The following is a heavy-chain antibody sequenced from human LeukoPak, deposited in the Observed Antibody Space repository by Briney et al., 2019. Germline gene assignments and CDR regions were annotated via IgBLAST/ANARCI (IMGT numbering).Heavy chain of an antibody. Sequence: WGSLRLSCATSGFTFSIDGMHWVRHAPGKGLHRDAVISYQVSNKYYADSVKGRFTISRDNSKNTLYLQMTSLRPEDTPVYYCAKDVAVHCGGGSCSIQHWGQGTLVTVSS. CDR2: ISYQVSNK. J-gene: IGHJ1*01. V-gene: IGHV3-30*18. CDR1: GFTFSIDG. CDR3: AKDVAVHCGGGSCSIQH. D-gene: IGHD2-15*01.